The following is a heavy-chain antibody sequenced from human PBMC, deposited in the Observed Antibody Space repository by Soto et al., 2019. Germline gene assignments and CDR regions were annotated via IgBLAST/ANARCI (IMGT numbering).Heavy chain of an antibody. CDR1: GGSISSYY. CDR3: AREALARNYVDLGNWFDP. CDR2: IYYSGST. D-gene: IGHD4-4*01. Sequence: SETLSLTCTVSGGSISSYYWSWIRQPPGKGLEWIGYIYYSGSTNYNPSLKSRVTISVDTSKNQFSLKLSSVTAADTAVYYCAREALARNYVDLGNWFDPWGQGTLVTVSS. J-gene: IGHJ5*02. V-gene: IGHV4-59*01.